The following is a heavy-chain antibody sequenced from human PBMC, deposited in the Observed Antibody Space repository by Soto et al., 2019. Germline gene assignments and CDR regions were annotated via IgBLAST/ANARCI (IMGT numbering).Heavy chain of an antibody. V-gene: IGHV3-30-3*01. Sequence: QVQLVESGGGVVQPGRSLRLSCAASRFTFSSYAIHWVRQAPGKGLEWVAVISYDGSNKYYADSVKGRFSISRDNSKNPRYLQMNSLRVEDTDVFYCARESGYCSGGSCYSQAFDLWGQGTMVTVSS. D-gene: IGHD2-15*01. CDR2: ISYDGSNK. CDR3: ARESGYCSGGSCYSQAFDL. J-gene: IGHJ3*01. CDR1: RFTFSSYA.